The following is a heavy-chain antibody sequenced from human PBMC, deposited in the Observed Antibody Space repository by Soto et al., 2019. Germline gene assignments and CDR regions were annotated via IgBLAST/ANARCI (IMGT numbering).Heavy chain of an antibody. V-gene: IGHV3-7*03. Sequence: PGGSLRLSCEVSGFTFSMYSMSWVRQSPGKGLEWVAKIPQDGVDGHYADSVKGRFTTSRDNGKNSLYLQLNNLRAEDTAVYYCARDHLILPAHDFLYGSDVWGRGATVTVSS. J-gene: IGHJ6*02. CDR3: ARDHLILPAHDFLYGSDV. D-gene: IGHD2-21*02. CDR1: GFTFSMYS. CDR2: IPQDGVDG.